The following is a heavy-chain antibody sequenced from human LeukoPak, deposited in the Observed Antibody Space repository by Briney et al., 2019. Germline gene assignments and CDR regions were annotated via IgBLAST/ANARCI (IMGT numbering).Heavy chain of an antibody. CDR1: GFTFSSYE. Sequence: GGSLRLSCAASGFTFSSYEMNWVRQAPGKGLEWVSYISTSGKAIYYADSVKGRFTISRGNAKNSLYLQMNSLRAEDTAVYYCARGLGHDYWGQGTLVTVSS. J-gene: IGHJ4*02. V-gene: IGHV3-48*03. CDR3: ARGLGHDY. D-gene: IGHD3-9*01. CDR2: ISTSGKAI.